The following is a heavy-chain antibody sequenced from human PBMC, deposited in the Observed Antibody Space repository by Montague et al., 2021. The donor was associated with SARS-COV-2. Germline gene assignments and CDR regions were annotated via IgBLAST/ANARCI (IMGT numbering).Heavy chain of an antibody. D-gene: IGHD3-9*01. V-gene: IGHV2-70*11. CDR1: GFSLSTSGMC. CDR2: IDCDDDK. J-gene: IGHJ4*02. CDR3: ARTFYDILTGYTKGGFNY. Sequence: VKPTQTLTLTCTFSGFSLSTSGMCVSWIRQPPGKALEWLARIDCDDDKYYSTSLKTRLTISKDTSKNQVVLTMTNMDPVDTATYYCARTFYDILTGYTKGGFNYWGQGTLVTVSS.